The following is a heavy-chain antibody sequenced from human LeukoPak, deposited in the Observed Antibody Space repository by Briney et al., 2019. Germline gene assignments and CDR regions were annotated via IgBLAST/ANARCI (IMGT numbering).Heavy chain of an antibody. Sequence: GGSLRLSCEASGFRFSDYSMNWVRQTPGKGLQWISYISSSDSTTYYTDSVRGRFTTSRDNAKSSLYLLMNSLRDEDTGIYYCARNTIFHPWGQGTLVTVSS. V-gene: IGHV3-48*02. D-gene: IGHD3-9*01. J-gene: IGHJ5*02. CDR1: GFRFSDYS. CDR2: ISSSDSTT. CDR3: ARNTIFHP.